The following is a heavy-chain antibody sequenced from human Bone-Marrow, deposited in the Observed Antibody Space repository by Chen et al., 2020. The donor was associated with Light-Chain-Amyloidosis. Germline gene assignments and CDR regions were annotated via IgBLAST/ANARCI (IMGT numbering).Heavy chain of an antibody. V-gene: IGHV3-7*01. Sequence: EVQLAESGGGLVQPGGSLGLSCAASGFTFSNHWMSWVRQAPGKGLEWVANIKQDGSEKYFLDSVRGRFIISRDNTKTSLYLQMTSLRAEDTAVYYCARWEYNSGWYWLDSWGQGTLVTVSS. CDR3: ARWEYNSGWYWLDS. D-gene: IGHD6-19*01. J-gene: IGHJ5*01. CDR2: IKQDGSEK. CDR1: GFTFSNHW.